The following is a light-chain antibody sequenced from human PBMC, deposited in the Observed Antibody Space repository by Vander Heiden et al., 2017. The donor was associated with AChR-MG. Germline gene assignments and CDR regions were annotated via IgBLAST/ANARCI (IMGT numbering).Light chain of an antibody. CDR2: RND. V-gene: IGLV1-47*01. Sequence: QSVLTQPPSASGTPGQRVTISCSGSSSNIGNHYVSWYHQVPGAAPKLLIYRNDQRPSGVPDRFSAFKSGTSASLAISGLRSEDEANYYCASWDDSPGWVFGGGTKLTVL. J-gene: IGLJ3*02. CDR3: ASWDDSPGWV. CDR1: SSNIGNHY.